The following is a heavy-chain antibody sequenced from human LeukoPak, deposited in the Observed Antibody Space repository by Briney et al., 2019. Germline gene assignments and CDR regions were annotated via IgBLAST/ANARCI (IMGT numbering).Heavy chain of an antibody. CDR2: IRSKAYGETA. D-gene: IGHD7-27*01. Sequence: GGSLRLSCTASGFTFGDYAMSWIRQAPGKGLEWVGFIRSKAYGETADYAAPVKGRFTISRDDSKNTLDLQMSSLKTEDTAVYYCTTGNWGPYWGQGTLVTVSS. CDR3: TTGNWGPY. J-gene: IGHJ4*02. CDR1: GFTFGDYA. V-gene: IGHV3-49*03.